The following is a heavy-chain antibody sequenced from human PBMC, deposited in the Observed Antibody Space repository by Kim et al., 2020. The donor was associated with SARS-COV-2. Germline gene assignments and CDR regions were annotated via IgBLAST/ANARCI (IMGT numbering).Heavy chain of an antibody. D-gene: IGHD6-19*01. Sequence: SETLSLTCTVSGGSLSSSSYYWGWIRQPPGKGLEWIGTAYYIGNTYYNPSLKSRVPISVETSKNQFSLKLGSVTAADTAVYSCARHQSDSSGWDVAFYYYYMDVCGKGPPVTVSS. CDR1: GGSLSSSSYY. CDR2: AYYIGNT. CDR3: ARHQSDSSGWDVAFYYYYMDV. V-gene: IGHV4-39*01. J-gene: IGHJ6*03.